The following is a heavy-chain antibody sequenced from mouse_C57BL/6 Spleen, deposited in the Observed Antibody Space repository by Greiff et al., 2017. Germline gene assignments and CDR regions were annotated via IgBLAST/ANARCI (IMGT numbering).Heavy chain of an antibody. D-gene: IGHD3-3*01. CDR1: GYTFTRYW. V-gene: IGHV1-69*01. Sequence: QVQLQQPGAELVMPGASVKLSCKASGYTFTRYWMHWVKQRPGQGLEWIGEIDPSDSYTNYNQKFKGKSTLTVDKSSSTAYMQLSSLTSEDSAVYYCARAGDDYAMDYWGQGTSVTVSS. CDR2: IDPSDSYT. CDR3: ARAGDDYAMDY. J-gene: IGHJ4*01.